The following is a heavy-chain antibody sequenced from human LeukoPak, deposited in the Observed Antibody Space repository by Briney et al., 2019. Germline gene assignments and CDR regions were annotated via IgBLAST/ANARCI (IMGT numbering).Heavy chain of an antibody. CDR2: IYYSGST. J-gene: IGHJ4*02. CDR1: GSSITSYY. V-gene: IGHV4-59*01. D-gene: IGHD5-18*01. Sequence: SETLSLTCSVSGSSITSYYWSWIRLRPGKRLEWIGYIYYSGSTYYNPSLKSRATISLDTSKNQFSLQLRSVTAADTAVYFCARVPPYNSGYGGFDYWGQGTLVTVSS. CDR3: ARVPPYNSGYGGFDY.